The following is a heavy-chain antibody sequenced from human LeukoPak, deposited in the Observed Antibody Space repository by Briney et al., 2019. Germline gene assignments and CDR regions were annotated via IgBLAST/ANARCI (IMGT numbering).Heavy chain of an antibody. V-gene: IGHV4-30-2*01. Sequence: PSQTLSLTCAVSGGSISSGGYSWSWIRQPPGKGLEWLGYICHSGSTYYNPSLKSRVTISVDRSKNQFSLKLSSVTAADTAVYYCARGGYCSGGSCYSDYYYGMDVWGKGTTVTVSS. CDR2: ICHSGST. CDR3: ARGGYCSGGSCYSDYYYGMDV. J-gene: IGHJ6*04. CDR1: GGSISSGGYS. D-gene: IGHD2-15*01.